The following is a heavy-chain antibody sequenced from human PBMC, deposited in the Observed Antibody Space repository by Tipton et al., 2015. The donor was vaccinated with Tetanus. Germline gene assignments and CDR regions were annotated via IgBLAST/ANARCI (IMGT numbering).Heavy chain of an antibody. D-gene: IGHD3-3*02. CDR2: IYYSGST. V-gene: IGHV4-30-4*01. CDR3: SSSPGNQYLAFFDY. J-gene: IGHJ4*02. Sequence: TLSLTCSVSGDSINSGDYYWSWIRQPPGKGLEWIGYIYYSGSTYYNPSLKSRVTISIDTSKNQFSLRLSSVTAAATAVYYCSSSPGNQYLAFFDYWGRGTKVTVSS. CDR1: GDSINSGDYY.